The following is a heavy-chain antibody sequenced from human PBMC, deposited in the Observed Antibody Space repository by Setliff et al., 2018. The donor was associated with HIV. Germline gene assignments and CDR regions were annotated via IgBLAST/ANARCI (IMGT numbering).Heavy chain of an antibody. J-gene: IGHJ6*03. CDR1: GYTFTSYY. CDR3: ARRGSYSYGRRVYYYMDV. Sequence: ASVKVSCKSSGYTFTSYYMHWVRQAPGQGLEWMGIIDPSGGSTYYAQKFQDRVTLTRDTSTTTVYMELSSLRSEDTAVYYCARRGSYSYGRRVYYYMDVWGKGTTVTVSS. V-gene: IGHV1-46*01. CDR2: IDPSGGST. D-gene: IGHD5-18*01.